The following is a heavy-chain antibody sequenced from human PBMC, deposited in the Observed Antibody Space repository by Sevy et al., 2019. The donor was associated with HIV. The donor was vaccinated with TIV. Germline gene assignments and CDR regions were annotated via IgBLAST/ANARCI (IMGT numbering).Heavy chain of an antibody. J-gene: IGHJ6*02. CDR3: ARQYYYGSGSYDNYYYGMDV. V-gene: IGHV1-69*13. CDR1: GGTFSSYA. D-gene: IGHD3-10*01. Sequence: SVKVSCKASGGTFSSYAISWVRQAPGQGLEWMGGIIPIFGTANYAQKFQGRVTITADESTSTAYMELSSLRSEDTAVYYCARQYYYGSGSYDNYYYGMDVWGQGTTVTVSS. CDR2: IIPIFGTA.